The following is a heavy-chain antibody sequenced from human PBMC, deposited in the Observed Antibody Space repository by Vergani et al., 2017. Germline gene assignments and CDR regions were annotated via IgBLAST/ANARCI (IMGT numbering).Heavy chain of an antibody. V-gene: IGHV4-34*01. CDR2: INHSGST. J-gene: IGHJ6*03. D-gene: IGHD4-23*01. CDR3: ARGLYGGKRNYYYYMDV. Sequence: QVQLQQWGAGLLKPSETLSLTCAVYGGSFSGYYWSWIRQPPGKGLEWIGEINHSGSTNYNPSLKSRVTISVDTSKNQFSLKLSSVTAADTAVYYCARGLYGGKRNYYYYMDVWGKGP. CDR1: GGSFSGYY.